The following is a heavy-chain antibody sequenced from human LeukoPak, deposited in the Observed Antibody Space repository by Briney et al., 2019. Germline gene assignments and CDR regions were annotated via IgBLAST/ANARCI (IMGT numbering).Heavy chain of an antibody. J-gene: IGHJ4*02. D-gene: IGHD3-9*01. CDR2: INHSGST. CDR1: GGSFSGYY. CDR3: ARGSDYDILTGYLTRLDFDY. V-gene: IGHV4-34*01. Sequence: SETLSLTCAVYGGSFSGYYWSWIRQPPGKGLEWIGEINHSGSTNYNPSLKSRVTISVDTSKNQFSLKLSSVTAADTAVYYCARGSDYDILTGYLTRLDFDYWGQGTLVTVSS.